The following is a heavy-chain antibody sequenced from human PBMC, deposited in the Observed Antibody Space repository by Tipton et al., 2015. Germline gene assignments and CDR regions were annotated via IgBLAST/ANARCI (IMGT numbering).Heavy chain of an antibody. CDR2: ISGSGGST. V-gene: IGHV3-23*01. J-gene: IGHJ4*02. Sequence: SLRLSCAASGFIFSSYAMSWVRQAPGKGLEWVSVISGSGGSTYYADSVKGRFTISRDNSKNTLYLQMNSLRADDTAVYYCAKGGEYSGHDLFDYWGQGTLVTVSS. CDR1: GFIFSSYA. D-gene: IGHD5-12*01. CDR3: AKGGEYSGHDLFDY.